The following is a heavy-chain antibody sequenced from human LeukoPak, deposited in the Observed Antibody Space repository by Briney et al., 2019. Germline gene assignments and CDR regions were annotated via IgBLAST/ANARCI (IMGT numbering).Heavy chain of an antibody. D-gene: IGHD3-16*01. V-gene: IGHV4-39*07. CDR1: GGSVSSSAYY. CDR2: IYYSGST. Sequence: SETLSLTCTVSGGSVSSSAYYWGWIRQPPGKGLEWIASIYYSGSTYYNPSLRSRLTISLDTSKNQFSLKLSSVTAADTAVYYCARDQYSYGSDAFDIWGQGTRVTVSS. J-gene: IGHJ3*02. CDR3: ARDQYSYGSDAFDI.